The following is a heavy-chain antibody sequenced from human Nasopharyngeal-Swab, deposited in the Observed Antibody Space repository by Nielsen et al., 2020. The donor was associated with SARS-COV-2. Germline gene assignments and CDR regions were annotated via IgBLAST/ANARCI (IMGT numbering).Heavy chain of an antibody. CDR3: ARVGLGYNWNYFDPHYYYGMDV. J-gene: IGHJ6*02. Sequence: GESLKISCAASGFTFSSYWMSWVRQAPGKGLEWVANIKQDGSEKYYVDSVKGRFTISRDNAKNSLYLQMNSLRAEETAVYYCARVGLGYNWNYFDPHYYYGMDVWGQGTTVTVSS. CDR2: IKQDGSEK. D-gene: IGHD1-7*01. CDR1: GFTFSSYW. V-gene: IGHV3-7*03.